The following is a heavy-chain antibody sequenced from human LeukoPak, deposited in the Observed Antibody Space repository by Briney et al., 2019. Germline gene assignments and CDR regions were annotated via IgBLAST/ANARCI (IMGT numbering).Heavy chain of an antibody. CDR2: IHPNSGGT. Sequence: ASVKVSCKASGYTFTDYYMNWVRQAPGQGLEWMGWIHPNSGGTNYAQTFQGRVTMTRDTSISTAYMELSRLTFDDTAVYYCGRKSATRKTSEFDYWGQGTLVTVSS. CDR3: GRKSATRKTSEFDY. V-gene: IGHV1-2*02. CDR1: GYTFTDYY. J-gene: IGHJ4*02. D-gene: IGHD2-15*01.